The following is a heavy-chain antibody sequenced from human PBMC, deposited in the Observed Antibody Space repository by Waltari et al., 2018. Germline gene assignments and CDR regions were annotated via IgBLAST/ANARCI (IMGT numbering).Heavy chain of an antibody. Sequence: EVQLLESGGGLVHPGGSLRLSCSVSGFTFSTYAMTWVRQAPGKGLEWVSGLSASGGDIYYADSVKGRFTISRDNSRDTVFLQMDSLRVEDTALYFCAKGIGTGENFEYYGMDAWGQGTTVNVSS. CDR3: AKGIGTGENFEYYGMDA. CDR1: GFTFSTYA. CDR2: LSASGGDI. J-gene: IGHJ6*02. D-gene: IGHD7-27*01. V-gene: IGHV3-23*01.